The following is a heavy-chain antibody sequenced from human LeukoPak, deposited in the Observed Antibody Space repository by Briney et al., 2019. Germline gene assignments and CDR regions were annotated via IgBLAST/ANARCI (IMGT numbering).Heavy chain of an antibody. D-gene: IGHD3-3*01. Sequence: ASVKVSCKASGYTFTSYGISWVRQAPGQGLEWMGWISAYNGNTNYAQKLQGRVTMTTDTSTSTAYMELRSLRSDDTAVYYCARDGITIFGMVITYYFDYWGQGTLVTVSS. CDR3: ARDGITIFGMVITYYFDY. CDR2: ISAYNGNT. J-gene: IGHJ4*02. CDR1: GYTFTSYG. V-gene: IGHV1-18*01.